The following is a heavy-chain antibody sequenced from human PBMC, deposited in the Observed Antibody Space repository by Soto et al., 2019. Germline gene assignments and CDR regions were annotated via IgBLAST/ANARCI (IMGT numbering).Heavy chain of an antibody. CDR1: GFSFSSYW. CDR2: IKQDGSEK. J-gene: IGHJ4*02. CDR3: ARDERRTFDY. V-gene: IGHV3-7*01. Sequence: EGSLRRSCVASGFSFSSYWMSWVRQAPGKGLGWVANIKQDGSEKYYVDSVKGRFTISRDNAKNSLYLQMNSLRAEDTAVYYCARDERRTFDYWGQGTLVMVSS.